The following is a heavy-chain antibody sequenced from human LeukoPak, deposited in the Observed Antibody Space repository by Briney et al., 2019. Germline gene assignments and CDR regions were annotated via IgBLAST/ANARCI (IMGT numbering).Heavy chain of an antibody. CDR1: GGSFSGYY. CDR2: INHSGST. Sequence: SETLSLTCAVYGGSFSGYYWSWIRQPPGKGLEWLGEINHSGSTNYNPSLKSRVTISVDTSKNQFSLKLSSVTAADTAVYYCAIRVSSSWYVLPSGHHPLRYWGQGTLVTVSS. V-gene: IGHV4-34*01. CDR3: AIRVSSSWYVLPSGHHPLRY. D-gene: IGHD6-13*01. J-gene: IGHJ4*02.